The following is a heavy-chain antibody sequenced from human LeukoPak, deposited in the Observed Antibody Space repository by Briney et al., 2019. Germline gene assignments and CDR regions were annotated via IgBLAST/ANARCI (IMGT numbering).Heavy chain of an antibody. CDR1: GYTFTGYY. Sequence: ASVKVSCKASGYTFTGYYMHWVRQAPGQGLEWMGWINPNSGGTNYAQKFQGRATMTRDTSISTAYMELSRLRSDDTAVYYCARESGYYYGSCDYWGQGTLVTVSS. J-gene: IGHJ4*02. D-gene: IGHD3-10*01. CDR3: ARESGYYYGSCDY. CDR2: INPNSGGT. V-gene: IGHV1-2*02.